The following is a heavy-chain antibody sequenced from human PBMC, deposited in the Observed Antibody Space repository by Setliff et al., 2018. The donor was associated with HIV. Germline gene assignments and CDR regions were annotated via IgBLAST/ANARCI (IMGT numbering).Heavy chain of an antibody. Sequence: PSETLSLTCTVSGGSISTYYWTWIRRPPGKGLEWIGYIYYSGGTHYNPSLKSRITISIDMSKNQFSLKPRSVTAADTAVYYCARDGPMGRFDYWGQGALVTVSS. J-gene: IGHJ4*02. D-gene: IGHD3-16*01. V-gene: IGHV4-59*01. CDR1: GGSISTYY. CDR3: ARDGPMGRFDY. CDR2: IYYSGGT.